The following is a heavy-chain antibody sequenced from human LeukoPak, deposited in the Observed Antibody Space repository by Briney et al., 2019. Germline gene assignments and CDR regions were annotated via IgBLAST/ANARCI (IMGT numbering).Heavy chain of an antibody. J-gene: IGHJ6*03. CDR2: ISSSGSTI. CDR3: ARDRDCSSTSCYANYDFWSGYYPNYYMDV. V-gene: IGHV3-48*03. CDR1: GFTFSSYE. Sequence: GGSLRLSCAASGFTFSSYEMNWVRQAPGKGLEWVSYISSSGSTIYYADSVKGRSTISRDNAKNSLYLQMNSLRAEDTAVYYCARDRDCSSTSCYANYDFWSGYYPNYYMDVWGEGTTVTVSS. D-gene: IGHD3-3*01.